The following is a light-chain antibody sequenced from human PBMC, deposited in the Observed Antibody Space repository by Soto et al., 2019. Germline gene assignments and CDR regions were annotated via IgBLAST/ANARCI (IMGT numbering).Light chain of an antibody. CDR1: SSNVGGYQF. CDR3: CSYAGGYTFV. V-gene: IGLV2-11*01. CDR2: DVA. J-gene: IGLJ2*01. Sequence: ALTQPRSVSGSPGQSVTISCTGTSSNVGGYQFVSWYQQHPGKAPKLMIYDVAKRPSGVPDRFSGSKSGNTASLTISGLQTDDEADYYCCSYAGGYTFVFGGGTKLTVL.